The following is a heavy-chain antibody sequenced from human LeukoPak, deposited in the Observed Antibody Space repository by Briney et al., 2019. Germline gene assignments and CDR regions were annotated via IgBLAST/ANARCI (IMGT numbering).Heavy chain of an antibody. V-gene: IGHV4-34*01. Sequence: SETLSLTCAVYGGSFSGYYWSWIRQPPGKGLEWIGEINHSGSTKYNPSLKSRVTISVDTSKNQFSLKLSSVTAADTAGYYCARGRSGYCSSTSCSGSYYYYMDVWGKGTTVTVSS. J-gene: IGHJ6*03. CDR2: INHSGST. D-gene: IGHD2-2*01. CDR3: ARGRSGYCSSTSCSGSYYYYMDV. CDR1: GGSFSGYY.